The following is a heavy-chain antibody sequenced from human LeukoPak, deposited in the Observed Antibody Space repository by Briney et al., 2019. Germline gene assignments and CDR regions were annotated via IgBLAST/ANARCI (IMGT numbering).Heavy chain of an antibody. CDR1: GFTVSSNY. D-gene: IGHD5-18*01. CDR2: IYSGGST. Sequence: GGSLRLSCAASGFTVSSNYMGWVRQAPGKGLEWVSVIYSGGSTYYADSVKGRFTISRDNSKNTLYLQMNSLRAEDTAVYYCAGIQLWSPFDYWGQGTLVTVSS. CDR3: AGIQLWSPFDY. V-gene: IGHV3-66*01. J-gene: IGHJ4*02.